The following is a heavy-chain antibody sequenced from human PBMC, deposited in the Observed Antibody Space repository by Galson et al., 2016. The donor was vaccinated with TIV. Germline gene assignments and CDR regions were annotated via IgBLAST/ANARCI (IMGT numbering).Heavy chain of an antibody. CDR1: GDTFASYA. V-gene: IGHV1-69*13. D-gene: IGHD3-10*01. CDR2: IIPILGSS. J-gene: IGHJ6*03. Sequence: SVKVSCKASGDTFASYAFSWVRQAPGQGLEVMGRIIPILGSSDYAQRFQGRVTITADESTSTVYMELRSLRSEDTAMYYCARVRFGELSGYYYYMDVWGKGTTVTVSS. CDR3: ARVRFGELSGYYYYMDV.